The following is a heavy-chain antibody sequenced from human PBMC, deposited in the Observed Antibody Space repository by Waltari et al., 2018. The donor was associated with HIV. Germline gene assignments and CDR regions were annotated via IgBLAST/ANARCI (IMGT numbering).Heavy chain of an antibody. D-gene: IGHD3-22*01. V-gene: IGHV3-21*01. CDR2: ISSSSNSK. Sequence: EVQLVASGGGLVKPGGSLRLSCAASGFTFSSYSLNWVRQAPGKGLEWVSSISSSSNSKYYADSVKGRFTISRDNAKNSLYLQMNSLRAEDTAVYYCARVDDNYYDSSLTLDYWGQGTLVTVSS. CDR1: GFTFSSYS. CDR3: ARVDDNYYDSSLTLDY. J-gene: IGHJ4*02.